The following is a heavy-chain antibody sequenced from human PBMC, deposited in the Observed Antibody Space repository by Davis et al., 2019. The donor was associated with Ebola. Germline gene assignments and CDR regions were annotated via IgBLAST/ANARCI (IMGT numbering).Heavy chain of an antibody. CDR2: IYYSEST. J-gene: IGHJ5*02. CDR3: ARHGGFTPQPIVGAPNWFDP. CDR1: GGSTSSGDYY. V-gene: IGHV4-30-4*08. Sequence: SETLSLTCTLSGGSTSSGDYYWSWIRQPPGKGLEWIGYIYYSESTYYSPSLRSRVTISVDTSKNQFSLRLSSVTAADTAVYYCARHGGFTPQPIVGAPNWFDPWGQGTLVTVSS. D-gene: IGHD1-26*01.